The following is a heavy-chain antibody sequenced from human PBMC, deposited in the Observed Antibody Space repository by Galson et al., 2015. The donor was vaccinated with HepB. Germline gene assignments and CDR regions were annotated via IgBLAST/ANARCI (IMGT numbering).Heavy chain of an antibody. J-gene: IGHJ4*02. Sequence: SLRLSCAASGFTFSDYAMAWVRQAPGKGLECVSAITASSGTTHYADSVKGRFIILRDNSKNTLYLHLSSLRAEDTALYYCANRAVTTVASYFDSWGQATLVTVSS. V-gene: IGHV3-23*01. CDR3: ANRAVTTVASYFDS. CDR2: ITASSGTT. CDR1: GFTFSDYA. D-gene: IGHD4-23*01.